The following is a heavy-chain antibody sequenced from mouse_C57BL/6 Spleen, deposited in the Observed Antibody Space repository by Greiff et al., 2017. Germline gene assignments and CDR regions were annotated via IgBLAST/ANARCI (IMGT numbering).Heavy chain of an antibody. CDR2: ISGGGGNT. Sequence: EVMLVESGGGLVKPGGSLKLSCAASGFTFSSYSMSWVRQTPEKRLAWVATISGGGGNTYYPDSVKGRFTLSRDNAKNTLYLPMSSLRSEDTALYDCARQEYYGREAMDYWGQGTSVTVSA. J-gene: IGHJ4*01. CDR3: ARQEYYGREAMDY. V-gene: IGHV5-9*01. D-gene: IGHD1-1*01. CDR1: GFTFSSYS.